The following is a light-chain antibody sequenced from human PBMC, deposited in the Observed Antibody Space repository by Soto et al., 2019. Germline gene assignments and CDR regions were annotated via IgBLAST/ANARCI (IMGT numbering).Light chain of an antibody. CDR2: GAS. Sequence: EIVLTQSPDTVSLSPWEGAALSCRAGQSVSSRYLAWYQQKPGQAPRLLIYGASNRATGIPDRFSGSGSGTDFTLTISRLEPEDFAVYYCQQSGSPSGWTFGRGTKVDIK. V-gene: IGKV3-20*01. CDR3: QQSGSPSGWT. CDR1: QSVSSRY. J-gene: IGKJ1*01.